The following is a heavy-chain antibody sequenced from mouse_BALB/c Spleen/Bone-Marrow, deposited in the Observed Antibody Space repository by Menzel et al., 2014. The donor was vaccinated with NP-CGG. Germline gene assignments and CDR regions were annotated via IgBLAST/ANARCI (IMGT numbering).Heavy chain of an antibody. CDR2: INPYNGAT. V-gene: IGHV1-31*01. D-gene: IGHD3-1*01. CDR1: GYSFSGYY. Sequence: EVQLQQSGPELAKVGASVKISCKASGYSFSGYYMHWGKQSHVKSLEWIGRINPYNGATTYNQNFKDKASLTVDKSSSTDYMELNSLTSEYFELYDCQRGRGTNPDYYAMDYWGQGSSVTVST. CDR3: QRGRGTNPDYYAMDY. J-gene: IGHJ4*01.